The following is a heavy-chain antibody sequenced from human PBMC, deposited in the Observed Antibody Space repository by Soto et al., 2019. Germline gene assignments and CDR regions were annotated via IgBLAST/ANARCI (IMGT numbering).Heavy chain of an antibody. CDR2: ISAYNGNT. V-gene: IGHV1-18*01. Sequence: ASVKVSCKASGYTFTSYGLSWVRQAPGQGLERMGWISAYNGNTNYAQKLQGRVTMTTDTSTSTAYMELRSLRSDDTAVYYCARAARPPYYYGMDVWGQGTTVTVSS. CDR1: GYTFTSYG. CDR3: ARAARPPYYYGMDV. J-gene: IGHJ6*02.